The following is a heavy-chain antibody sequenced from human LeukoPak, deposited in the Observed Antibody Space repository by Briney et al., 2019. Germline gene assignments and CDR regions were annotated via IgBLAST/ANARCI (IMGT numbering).Heavy chain of an antibody. CDR2: IWADGTTK. V-gene: IGHV3-33*03. J-gene: IGHJ4*02. D-gene: IGHD6-13*01. CDR1: GFTFSRFG. CDR3: ATDRGGSPFDY. Sequence: PGGSLRLSCTTSGFTFSRFGMHWVRQAPGKGLEWVAVIWADGTTKDYIDSVKGRFAISKDNSKSPLYLHMNSLRDEDTAVYYCATDRGGSPFDYWGQGALVTVSS.